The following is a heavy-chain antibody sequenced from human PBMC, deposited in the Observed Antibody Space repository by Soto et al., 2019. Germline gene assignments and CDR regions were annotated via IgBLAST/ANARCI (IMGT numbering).Heavy chain of an antibody. V-gene: IGHV3-23*01. J-gene: IGHJ6*02. CDR2: ISGSGGST. Sequence: PGGSLRLSCAASGFTFSSYAMSWVRQAPGKGLEWVSAISGSGGSTYYADSVKGRFTISRDNSKNTLYLQMNSLRAEDTAVYYCAKDLGGYSGYTNSGEYYYGMDVWGQGTTVTVSS. CDR1: GFTFSSYA. CDR3: AKDLGGYSGYTNSGEYYYGMDV. D-gene: IGHD5-12*01.